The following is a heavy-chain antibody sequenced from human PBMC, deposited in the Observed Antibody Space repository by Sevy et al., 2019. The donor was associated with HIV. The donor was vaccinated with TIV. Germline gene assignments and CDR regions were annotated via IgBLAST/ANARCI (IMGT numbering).Heavy chain of an antibody. Sequence: ASVKVSCKVSGYTLTKLPMHWVRQAPGKGLEWMGGFDPEDGETIYAQKFQGRVTMTEDTSTDTAYMQLSSLSSEDTAVYYCATLDFWSDYPLYGMYLWGQGTTVTVSS. CDR2: FDPEDGET. D-gene: IGHD3-3*01. J-gene: IGHJ6*02. CDR1: GYTLTKLP. V-gene: IGHV1-24*01. CDR3: ATLDFWSDYPLYGMYL.